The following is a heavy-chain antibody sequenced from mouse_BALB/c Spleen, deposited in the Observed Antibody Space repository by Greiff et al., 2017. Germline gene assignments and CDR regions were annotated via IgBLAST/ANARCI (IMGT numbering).Heavy chain of an antibody. J-gene: IGHJ3*01. CDR3: ASPYYYGSGAWFAY. CDR2: INPSSGYT. CDR1: GYTFTSYT. D-gene: IGHD1-1*01. V-gene: IGHV1-4*02. Sequence: VQLQQSAAELARPGASVKMSCKASGYTFTSYTMHWVKQRPGQGLEWIGYINPSSGYTEYNQKFKDKTTLTADKSSSTAYMQLSSLTSEDSAVYYCASPYYYGSGAWFAYWGQGTLVTVSA.